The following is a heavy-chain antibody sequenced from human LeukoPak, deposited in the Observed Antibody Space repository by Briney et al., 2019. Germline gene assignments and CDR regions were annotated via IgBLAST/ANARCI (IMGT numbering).Heavy chain of an antibody. CDR2: IYYSGNT. Sequence: SETLSLTCTVSGGSISTYYWSWIRPPPGKGLEWIGYIYYSGNTNYNPSLKSRVSISVDTSKNQFSLQLSSVTAADTAVYYCAGPGGAFDYWGQGTLVTVSS. CDR1: GGSISTYY. CDR3: AGPGGAFDY. J-gene: IGHJ4*02. V-gene: IGHV4-59*08. D-gene: IGHD3-16*01.